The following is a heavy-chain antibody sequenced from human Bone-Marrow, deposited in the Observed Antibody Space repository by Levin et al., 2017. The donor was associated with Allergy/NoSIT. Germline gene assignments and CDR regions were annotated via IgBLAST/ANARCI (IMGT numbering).Heavy chain of an antibody. J-gene: IGHJ4*02. Sequence: TSETLSLTCNVSGASMTTYYWSWIRQSPGKAPEWIGYIYKTGTTNSNPSLKSRVTMSLDTSKSQFSLNLSSMTAADTAIYYCAREMSGSYSIFDSWGQGILVTVSS. D-gene: IGHD1-26*01. CDR2: IYKTGTT. CDR1: GASMTTYY. V-gene: IGHV4-59*01. CDR3: AREMSGSYSIFDS.